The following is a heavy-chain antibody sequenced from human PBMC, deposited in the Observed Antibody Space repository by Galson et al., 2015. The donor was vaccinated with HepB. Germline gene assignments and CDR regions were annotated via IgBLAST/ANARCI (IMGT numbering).Heavy chain of an antibody. J-gene: IGHJ4*02. CDR1: GFTFSSYA. CDR3: AKDTSYSSSSGGFDY. D-gene: IGHD6-6*01. Sequence: SLRLSCAASGFTFSSYAMSWVRQAPGKGLEWVSGISGSGGSISYADSVKRRFTISRDNSKNTLYLQMNSLRAEDTAVYYCAKDTSYSSSSGGFDYWGQGILVTVSS. V-gene: IGHV3-23*01. CDR2: ISGSGGSI.